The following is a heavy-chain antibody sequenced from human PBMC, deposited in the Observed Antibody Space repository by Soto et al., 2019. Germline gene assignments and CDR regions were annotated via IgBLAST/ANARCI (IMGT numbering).Heavy chain of an antibody. CDR2: ISSSGSTI. D-gene: IGHD3-22*01. J-gene: IGHJ4*02. V-gene: IGHV3-48*03. CDR3: ARDGYYDSSGPIDY. CDR1: GFTFSSYE. Sequence: PGGSLRLSCAASGFTFSSYEMNWVRQAPGKGLEWVSYISSSGSTIYYADSVKGRFTISRDNAKNSLYLQMKSLRAEDTAVYYCARDGYYDSSGPIDYWGQGTLVTVSS.